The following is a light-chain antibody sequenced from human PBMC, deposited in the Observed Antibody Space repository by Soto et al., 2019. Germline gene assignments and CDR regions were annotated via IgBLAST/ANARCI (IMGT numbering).Light chain of an antibody. Sequence: QSALTQPASVSGSPGQSITISCTGTNSDVGGCNCVSWYQQHPGKVPKIMLYEVNNRPSGVSNRFSGSKSGNTASLTISGRQAEDEADYYCSSFTSTSTYVFGPGTKVTVL. CDR2: EVN. CDR1: NSDVGGCNC. CDR3: SSFTSTSTYV. V-gene: IGLV2-14*01. J-gene: IGLJ1*01.